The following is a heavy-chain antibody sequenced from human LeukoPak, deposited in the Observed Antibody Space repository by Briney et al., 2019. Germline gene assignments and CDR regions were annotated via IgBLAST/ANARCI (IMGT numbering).Heavy chain of an antibody. CDR2: IYYSGST. CDR1: GGSISSYY. D-gene: IGHD2-15*01. V-gene: IGHV4-59*08. Sequence: SETLSLTCTVSGGSISSYYWSWIRQPPGKGLEWIGYIYYSGSTNYNPSLKSRVTISVDTPKNQFSLKLSSVTAADTAVYYCARHPGGVVGASFYYGMDVWGQGTTVTVSS. CDR3: ARHPGGVVGASFYYGMDV. J-gene: IGHJ6*02.